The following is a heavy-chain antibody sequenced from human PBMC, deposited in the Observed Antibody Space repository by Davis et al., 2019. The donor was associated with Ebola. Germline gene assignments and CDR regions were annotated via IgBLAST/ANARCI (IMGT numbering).Heavy chain of an antibody. V-gene: IGHV3-73*01. D-gene: IGHD2-2*01. CDR2: IRSKANSYAT. CDR3: TMNIPAAMGGMDV. CDR1: GFTFSGSA. Sequence: GESLKISCAASGFTFSGSAMHWVRQASGKGLEWVGRIRSKANSYATAYAALVKGRFTISRDDSKNTAYLQMNSLKTEDTAVYYCTMNIPAAMGGMDVWGQGTTVTVSS. J-gene: IGHJ6*02.